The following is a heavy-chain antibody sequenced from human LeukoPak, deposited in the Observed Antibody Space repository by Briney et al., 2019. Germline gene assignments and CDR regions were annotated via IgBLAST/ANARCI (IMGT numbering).Heavy chain of an antibody. CDR1: GYTFTGYY. CDR2: INPNSGGA. V-gene: IGHV1-2*02. CDR3: AILRITMVRGVISRGLVGDY. Sequence: ASVKVSCKASGYTFTGYYMHWVRQAPGQGLEWMGWINPNSGGANYAQKFQGRVTMTRDTSISTAYMELSRLRSDDTAVYYCAILRITMVRGVISRGLVGDYWGQGTLVTVSS. D-gene: IGHD3-10*01. J-gene: IGHJ4*02.